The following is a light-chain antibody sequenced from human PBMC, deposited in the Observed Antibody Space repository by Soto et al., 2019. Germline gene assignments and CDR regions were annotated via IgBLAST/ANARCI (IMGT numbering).Light chain of an antibody. V-gene: IGKV3-20*01. Sequence: EIVLTQSPGTLSLSPGERATLSSKASQSVSSIFLAWYQRKPGQAPRLLIYGASYRATDIPYRFSGSGSGTDFTLTITRLEPEDFAVYYCQQYGTSPPTFGQGTKVEI. CDR2: GAS. CDR1: QSVSSIF. CDR3: QQYGTSPPT. J-gene: IGKJ1*01.